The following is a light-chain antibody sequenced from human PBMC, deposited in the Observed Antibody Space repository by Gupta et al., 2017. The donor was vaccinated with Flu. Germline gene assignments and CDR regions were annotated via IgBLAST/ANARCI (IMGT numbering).Light chain of an antibody. CDR3: QQYNNWPLLT. Sequence: EIVLTQSPAILSVSPGDRATLSCRASQSVSSNLAWYQQKPGQAPRLLIYGASTRATGIPARFSGSGSGTEYTLTISSRQSEDFAVDHCQQYNNWPLLTFGGGTKLEIK. CDR1: QSVSSN. CDR2: GAS. V-gene: IGKV3-15*01. J-gene: IGKJ4*01.